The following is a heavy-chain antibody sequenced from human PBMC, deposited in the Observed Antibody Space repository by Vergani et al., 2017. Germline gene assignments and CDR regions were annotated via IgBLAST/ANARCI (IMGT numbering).Heavy chain of an antibody. Sequence: QVQLVESGGGVVQPGRSLRLSCAASGFTFSSYGMHWVRKAPGKGLEWVAVIWYDGSNKYYADSVKGRFTISRDNSKNTLYLQMNSLRAEDTAVYYCARAPYSSGWYDRLYYFDYWGQGTLVTVSS. CDR3: ARAPYSSGWYDRLYYFDY. CDR2: IWYDGSNK. V-gene: IGHV3-33*01. J-gene: IGHJ4*02. CDR1: GFTFSSYG. D-gene: IGHD6-19*01.